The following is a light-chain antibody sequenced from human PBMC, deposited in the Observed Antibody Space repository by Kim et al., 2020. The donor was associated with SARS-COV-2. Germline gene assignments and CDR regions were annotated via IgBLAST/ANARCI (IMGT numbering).Light chain of an antibody. CDR2: DVT. J-gene: IGLJ2*01. CDR3: CSFAGNSVV. CDR1: SSDVGRYNY. V-gene: IGLV2-11*01. Sequence: PGQSVTMSCTGTSSDVGRYNYVSWYQQHPGKAPKGMIYDVTKRPSGVPDRFSGSKSGNTASLTISGLQGEDEAEYYCCSFAGNSVVFGGGTQLTVL.